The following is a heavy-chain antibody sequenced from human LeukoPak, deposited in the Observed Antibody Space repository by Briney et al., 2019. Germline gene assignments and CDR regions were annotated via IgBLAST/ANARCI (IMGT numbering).Heavy chain of an antibody. CDR1: GFTFSDYY. J-gene: IGHJ4*02. Sequence: PGGSLRLSCAASGFTFSDYYMSWIRQAPGKGLEWVSYISSSSSYTNYADSVKGRFTISRDSAKNSLYLQMNSLRAEDTAVYYCARSGDYGDHFDYWGQGTLVTVSS. CDR3: ARSGDYGDHFDY. V-gene: IGHV3-11*06. D-gene: IGHD4-17*01. CDR2: ISSSSSYT.